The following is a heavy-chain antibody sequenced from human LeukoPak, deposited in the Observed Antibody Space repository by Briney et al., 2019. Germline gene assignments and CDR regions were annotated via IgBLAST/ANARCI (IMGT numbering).Heavy chain of an antibody. J-gene: IGHJ4*02. D-gene: IGHD5-18*01. CDR2: IINSGGST. Sequence: GGSLRLSCAASGFNFSTYAMTWVRQAPGKGLEWVSTIINSGGSTYYVDSVKGRFTISRDNSKNTLYLQMDSLRAEDTAVYYCAKDQRGYSYGSFDYWGQGTLVTVSS. CDR1: GFNFSTYA. CDR3: AKDQRGYSYGSFDY. V-gene: IGHV3-23*01.